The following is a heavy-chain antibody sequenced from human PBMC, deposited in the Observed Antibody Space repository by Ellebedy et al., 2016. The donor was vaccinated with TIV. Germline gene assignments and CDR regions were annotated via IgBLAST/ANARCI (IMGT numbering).Heavy chain of an antibody. CDR3: TRDLVGATSDF. J-gene: IGHJ4*02. CDR2: INVDGTTI. CDR1: GFSFTTYW. D-gene: IGHD1-26*01. V-gene: IGHV3-74*01. Sequence: PGGSLRLSCVASGFSFTTYWMHWVRQAPGKGLLWVSRINVDGTTINYADSVKGRFTISRDNAKNTVYLQMNSLRAEDSAVYHCTRDLVGATSDFWGQGALVTVST.